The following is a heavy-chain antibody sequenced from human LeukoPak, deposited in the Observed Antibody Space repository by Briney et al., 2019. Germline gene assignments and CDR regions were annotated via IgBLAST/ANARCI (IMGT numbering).Heavy chain of an antibody. CDR2: ISSSGSTI. CDR3: ARCPEYYDSSGSLLRGAFDI. V-gene: IGHV3-48*03. Sequence: GGSLRLSCAASGFTFSSYEMNWVRQAPGKGLEWLSYISSSGSTIYYADSVKGRFTISRDNAKNSLYLQMNSLRAEDTAVYYCARCPEYYDSSGSLLRGAFDIWGQGTMVTVSS. J-gene: IGHJ3*02. D-gene: IGHD3-22*01. CDR1: GFTFSSYE.